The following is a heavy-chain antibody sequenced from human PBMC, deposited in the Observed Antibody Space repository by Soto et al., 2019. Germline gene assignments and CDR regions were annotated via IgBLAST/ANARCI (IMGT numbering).Heavy chain of an antibody. D-gene: IGHD3-10*01. Sequence: SETLSLTCTVSGGSISSYYWSWIRQPPGKGLEWIGYIYYSGSTNYNPSLKSRVTISVDTSKNQFSLKLSSVTAADTAVYYGARGDPLLWFGEKVYYGMDVWGQGTTVTVSS. J-gene: IGHJ6*02. CDR3: ARGDPLLWFGEKVYYGMDV. CDR1: GGSISSYY. CDR2: IYYSGST. V-gene: IGHV4-59*01.